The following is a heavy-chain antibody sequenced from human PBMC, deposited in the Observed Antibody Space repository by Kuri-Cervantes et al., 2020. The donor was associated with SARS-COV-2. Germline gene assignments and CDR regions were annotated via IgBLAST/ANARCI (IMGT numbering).Heavy chain of an antibody. CDR1: GFQFDDYT. CDR2: ISWDGATT. D-gene: IGHD1-1*01. CDR3: VKGQTGTTLSLDN. J-gene: IGHJ4*02. Sequence: GESLKISCAASGFQFDDYTTHWVRQPPGKGLEWVSLISWDGATTYYADSVKGRFTISRDNIRNSLYLQMNVLRSEDTALYYCVKGQTGTTLSLDNWGQGTLVTVSS. V-gene: IGHV3-43*01.